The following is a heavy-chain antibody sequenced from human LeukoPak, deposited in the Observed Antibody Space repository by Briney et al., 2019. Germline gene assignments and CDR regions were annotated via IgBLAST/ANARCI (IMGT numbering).Heavy chain of an antibody. CDR1: GGSISSSSYY. Sequence: SETLSLTCTVSGGSISSSSYYWGWIRQPPGKGLEWIGYIYHSGSTYYNPSLKSRVTISVDRSKNQFSLKLSSVTAADTAVYYCARVDYALKYAFDIWGQGTMVTVSS. D-gene: IGHD4-17*01. V-gene: IGHV4-39*07. CDR2: IYHSGST. J-gene: IGHJ3*02. CDR3: ARVDYALKYAFDI.